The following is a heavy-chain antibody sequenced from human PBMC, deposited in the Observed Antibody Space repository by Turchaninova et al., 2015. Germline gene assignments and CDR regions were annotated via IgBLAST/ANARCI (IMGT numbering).Heavy chain of an antibody. CDR1: GGSIRGSNYY. CDR2: IYYSGNT. D-gene: IGHD3-22*01. CDR3: ARNYYYDSNSYPNFDY. V-gene: IGHV4-39*07. Sequence: QLQLQESGPGLLKPWATLSLPCTVSGGSIRGSNYYWGWIRQPPGKGLEWIGSIYYSGNTYFNPSLKSRVTTSVDASKNQFSLKLTSVTAADTAVYYCARNYYYDSNSYPNFDYWGQGTLVTVSS. J-gene: IGHJ4*02.